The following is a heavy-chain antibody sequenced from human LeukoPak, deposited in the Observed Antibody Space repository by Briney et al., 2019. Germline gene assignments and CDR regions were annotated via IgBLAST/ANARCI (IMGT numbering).Heavy chain of an antibody. V-gene: IGHV4-39*01. Sequence: PSETLSLTCSVSGGSVSSSTYYWGWIRQPPGKGLEWIGSFYYSGGTYYNPSLKSRVTISVDTSKNQLSLKLSSVAAADTAVYYCASGALWFGELLSWFDPWGQGTLVTVSS. CDR1: GGSVSSSTYY. CDR2: FYYSGGT. J-gene: IGHJ5*02. D-gene: IGHD3-10*01. CDR3: ASGALWFGELLSWFDP.